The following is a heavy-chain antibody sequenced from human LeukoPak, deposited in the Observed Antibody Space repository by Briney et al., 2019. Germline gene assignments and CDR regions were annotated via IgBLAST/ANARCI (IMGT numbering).Heavy chain of an antibody. CDR2: ISSSSSYI. J-gene: IGHJ3*02. D-gene: IGHD3-3*01. Sequence: GGSLRPSCAASGFTFSSFSMNWVRQAPGKGLEWVSSISSSSSYIYYADSLKGRFTISRDNAKNSLYLQMNSLTVEDTAVYYCARVTIFGVDDAFDIWGQGTMVTVSS. CDR1: GFTFSSFS. V-gene: IGHV3-21*01. CDR3: ARVTIFGVDDAFDI.